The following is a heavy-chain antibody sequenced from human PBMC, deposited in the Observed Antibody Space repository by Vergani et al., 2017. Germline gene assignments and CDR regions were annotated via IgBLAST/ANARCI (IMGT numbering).Heavy chain of an antibody. CDR2: IYYSGST. CDR3: AKVVVPAAMLVDYYYMDV. D-gene: IGHD2-2*01. J-gene: IGHJ6*03. Sequence: QVQLQESGPGLVKPSETLSLTCTVSGGSISSYYWSWIRQPPGKGLEWIGYIYYSGSTNYNPSLKSRVTISVDTSKNQFSLKLRSVTAADTAVYYCAKVVVPAAMLVDYYYMDVWGKGTTVTVSS. CDR1: GGSISSYY. V-gene: IGHV4-59*01.